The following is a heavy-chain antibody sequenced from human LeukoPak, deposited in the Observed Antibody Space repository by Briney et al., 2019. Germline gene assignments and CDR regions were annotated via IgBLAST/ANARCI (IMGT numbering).Heavy chain of an antibody. Sequence: ASVKVSCKASGYTFTSYDINWVRQATGQGLEWMGWMNPNSGNTGYAQKFQGRVTMTRNTSISTAYMDLSSLRSEDTAVYYCARGIQDYYDSSGYYDGGDYWGQGTLVTVSS. CDR3: ARGIQDYYDSSGYYDGGDY. CDR2: MNPNSGNT. J-gene: IGHJ4*02. V-gene: IGHV1-8*01. D-gene: IGHD3-22*01. CDR1: GYTFTSYD.